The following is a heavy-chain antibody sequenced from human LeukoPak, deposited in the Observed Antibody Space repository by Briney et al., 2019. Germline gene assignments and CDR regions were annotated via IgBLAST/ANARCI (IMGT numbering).Heavy chain of an antibody. J-gene: IGHJ3*02. V-gene: IGHV3-23*01. CDR3: ASGYCGGACQLGGVDM. CDR1: GFILSTYV. Sequence: PGGSLRLSCAASGFILSTYVMSWVRQAPGKGLEWVSTISSSGGYTYFADSVKGRFTISRDNSKNTLYLQMNSLRAEDTAVYYCASGYCGGACQLGGVDMWGQGTMVTVSS. CDR2: ISSSGGYT. D-gene: IGHD2-21*02.